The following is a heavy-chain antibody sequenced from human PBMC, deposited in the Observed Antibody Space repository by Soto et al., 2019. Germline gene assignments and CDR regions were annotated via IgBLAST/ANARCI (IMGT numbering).Heavy chain of an antibody. CDR3: AKDMSARSDSWLNWFDP. J-gene: IGHJ5*02. D-gene: IGHD2-2*01. CDR1: GFTFDDYV. CDR2: ISWKSGTI. Sequence: EVQLVESGGGLVQPGGSLRLSCAASGFTFDDYVMHWVQQAPGKGLEWVSGISWKSGTIGYADSVQGRFTISRDNAKNSLYLQMSSLRTEDTAFYYCAKDMSARSDSWLNWFDPWGQGTLVTVSS. V-gene: IGHV3-9*01.